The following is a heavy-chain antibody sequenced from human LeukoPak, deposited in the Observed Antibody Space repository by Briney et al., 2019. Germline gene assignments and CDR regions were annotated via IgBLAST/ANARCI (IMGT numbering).Heavy chain of an antibody. Sequence: GGSLRLSCAASGFTFSTYAMDWVRQAPGKGLEYVSAISSNGGSTYYANSVKGRFTISRDNSKNTLYLQMNSLRAEDTAVYYCAKDPDCTSGICYTFFDYWGQGTLVTVSS. CDR1: GFTFSTYA. CDR2: ISSNGGST. D-gene: IGHD2-8*01. J-gene: IGHJ4*02. CDR3: AKDPDCTSGICYTFFDY. V-gene: IGHV3-64*01.